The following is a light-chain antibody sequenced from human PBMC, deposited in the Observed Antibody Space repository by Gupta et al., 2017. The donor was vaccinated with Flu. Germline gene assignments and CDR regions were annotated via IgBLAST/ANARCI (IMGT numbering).Light chain of an antibody. CDR1: SSNIGAGHD. V-gene: IGLV1-40*01. J-gene: IGLJ3*02. CDR3: QSYDSNLSGSV. CDR2: GNN. Sequence: QSALTQPPSVSGAPGQRVTISCTGTSSNIGAGHDVHWYQQIPGTAPKLLIYGNNNRPSGVADRFSGSNSGTSASLAITGLQAEDEADYFCQSYDSNLSGSVFGGGTKLTVL.